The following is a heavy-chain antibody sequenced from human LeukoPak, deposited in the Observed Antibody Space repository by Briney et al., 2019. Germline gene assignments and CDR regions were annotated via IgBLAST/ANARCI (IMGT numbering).Heavy chain of an antibody. CDR1: GFTFSSYG. V-gene: IGHV3-74*01. Sequence: GGSLRLSCAASGFTFSSYGMHWVRQVPGKGLEWVSRINSDGSSTRYADSVKGRFTISRDDAKNTLNLQMNSLRAEDTAVYYCARITSRDYFDYWGQGTLVTVSS. D-gene: IGHD2-2*01. CDR2: INSDGSST. CDR3: ARITSRDYFDY. J-gene: IGHJ4*02.